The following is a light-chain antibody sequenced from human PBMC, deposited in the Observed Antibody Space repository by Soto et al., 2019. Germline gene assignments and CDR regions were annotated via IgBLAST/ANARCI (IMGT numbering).Light chain of an antibody. Sequence: DIVLTQSPGTLSLSPGERATLSCRASQSVSNNYLAWYQQKPGQAPRLLIYAASSRATGIPYRFSGSGSGTDFTLTISSLEPEDFAVYYCQQYGSAPQTFGQGTKVEIK. V-gene: IGKV3-20*01. CDR1: QSVSNNY. J-gene: IGKJ1*01. CDR2: AAS. CDR3: QQYGSAPQT.